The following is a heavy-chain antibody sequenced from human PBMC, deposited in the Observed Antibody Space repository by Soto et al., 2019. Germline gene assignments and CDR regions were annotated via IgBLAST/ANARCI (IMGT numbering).Heavy chain of an antibody. CDR2: IIPIFGPA. J-gene: IGHJ6*02. CDR3: AAGIWSHYYYGMDV. CDR1: GGTFSSYA. D-gene: IGHD2-15*01. V-gene: IGHV1-69*14. Sequence: QVQLVQSGAEVKKPGSSVKVSCKASGGTFSSYAISWVRQAPGQGLEWMGGIIPIFGPANYAQKFQGRVTXXAXKXXSRAYMGLTSLRSEDAAVYYCAAGIWSHYYYGMDVWGQGTTVTV.